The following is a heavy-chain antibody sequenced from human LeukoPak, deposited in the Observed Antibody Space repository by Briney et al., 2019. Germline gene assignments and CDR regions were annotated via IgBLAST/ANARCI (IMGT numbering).Heavy chain of an antibody. V-gene: IGHV3-7*04. D-gene: IGHD5-24*01. CDR2: IKQDGSKK. J-gene: IGHJ4*02. CDR1: GFPFSSYW. Sequence: GGSLRLSCVASGFPFSSYWMTWVRQAPGKGLEWVANIKQDGSKKSYVDSVKGRFTISRDNAKNSLYLQMNSLRAEGTAIYYCTRVGYIDEGIDYWGQGTLVTVSS. CDR3: TRVGYIDEGIDY.